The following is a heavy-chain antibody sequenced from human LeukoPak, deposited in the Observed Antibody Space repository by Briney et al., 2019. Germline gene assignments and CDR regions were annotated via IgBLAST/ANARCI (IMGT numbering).Heavy chain of an antibody. CDR2: INPNSGGT. CDR1: GYTFTGYY. J-gene: IGHJ4*02. Sequence: ASVKVSCKASGYTFTGYYMHWVRQAPGQGLEWMGWINPNSGGTNYAQKFQGRVTMTRDTSISTAYMELSRLRSDDTAVYYRARDGIAVAGFDYWGQGTLVTVSS. D-gene: IGHD6-19*01. CDR3: ARDGIAVAGFDY. V-gene: IGHV1-2*02.